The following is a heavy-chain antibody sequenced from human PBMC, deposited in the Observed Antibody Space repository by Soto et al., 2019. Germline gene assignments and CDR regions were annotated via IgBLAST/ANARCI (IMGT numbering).Heavy chain of an antibody. CDR3: ARGGVDYYDSSGYYFSPYYFDY. CDR1: GGSISSGGYS. J-gene: IGHJ4*02. Sequence: QLQLQESGSGLVKPSQTLSLTCAVYGGSISSGGYSWSWIRQPPGKGLEWIGYIYHSGSTYYNPPIKSRVTISVDRSKNQFSLKLSSVTAADTAVYYCARGGVDYYDSSGYYFSPYYFDYWGQGTLVTVSS. D-gene: IGHD3-22*01. CDR2: IYHSGST. V-gene: IGHV4-30-2*01.